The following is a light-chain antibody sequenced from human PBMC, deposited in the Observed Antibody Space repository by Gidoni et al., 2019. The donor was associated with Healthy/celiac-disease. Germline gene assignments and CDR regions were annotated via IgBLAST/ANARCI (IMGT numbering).Light chain of an antibody. CDR2: GAS. V-gene: IGKV1-39*01. CDR3: QQSYSTPPS. Sequence: DIQMTKSPSSLSASVGERVTITCRASQSISSYLNWYQQKPGKAPKLLIYGASSLETGVPARFSGSGSGTDFTLTISSLQSEDFAIYYCQQSYSTPPSFGRGTKVEIK. J-gene: IGKJ4*01. CDR1: QSISSY.